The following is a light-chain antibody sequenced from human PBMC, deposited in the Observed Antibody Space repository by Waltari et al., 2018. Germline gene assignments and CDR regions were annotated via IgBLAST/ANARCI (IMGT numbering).Light chain of an antibody. CDR1: LHHVGGYNS. CDR3: CSHRSGNTLGV. J-gene: IGLJ2*01. Sequence: SALTQPAPVPGSPGPSITISCPGPLHHVGGYNSASCYQQHPGKAPQLLIYDVATRPSGVSDRFAASKSGNTASLTISGLQAEDEADYYCCSHRSGNTLGVFGGGTKLTVL. CDR2: DVA. V-gene: IGLV2-14*03.